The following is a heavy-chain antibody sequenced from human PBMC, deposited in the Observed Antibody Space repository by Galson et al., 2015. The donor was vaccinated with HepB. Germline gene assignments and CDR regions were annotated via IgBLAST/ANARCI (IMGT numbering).Heavy chain of an antibody. CDR3: VTEPHSHDFWSGYPLHPFEY. CDR2: IKSKTDGETT. V-gene: IGHV3-15*01. CDR1: GFAFNNTW. D-gene: IGHD3-3*01. J-gene: IGHJ4*02. Sequence: SLRLSCAASGFAFNNTWMSWVRQAPGKGLEWVGRIKSKTDGETTDYAAPVKDRFSISRDDSQNTLYLQMNSLKTEDTAVYYCVTEPHSHDFWSGYPLHPFEYWGQGTLVAVSS.